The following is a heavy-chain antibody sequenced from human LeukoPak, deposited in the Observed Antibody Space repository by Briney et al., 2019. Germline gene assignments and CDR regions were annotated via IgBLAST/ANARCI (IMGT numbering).Heavy chain of an antibody. CDR1: GYTFTSYG. V-gene: IGHV1-18*01. CDR3: ARVGGAHYYDSSGYDY. CDR2: ISAYNGNT. J-gene: IGHJ4*02. D-gene: IGHD3-22*01. Sequence: ASVKVSCKASGYTFTSYGISWVRQAPGQGLEWMGWISAYNGNTNYAQKLQGRVTMTTGTSTSTAYMELRSLRSDDTAVYYCARVGGAHYYDSSGYDYWGQGTLVTVSS.